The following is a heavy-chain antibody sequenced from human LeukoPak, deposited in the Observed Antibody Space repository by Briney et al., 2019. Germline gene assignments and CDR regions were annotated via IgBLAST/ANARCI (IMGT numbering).Heavy chain of an antibody. D-gene: IGHD4-17*01. J-gene: IGHJ6*03. CDR3: ARGGYGDSYYYYYMDV. CDR1: GGSLSSYY. CDR2: IYYRGSP. V-gene: IGHV4-59*01. Sequence: PSETLSLTCTVSGGSLSSYYWSWIRQPPGEGLGWIGYIYYRGSPNYNPSLKSRVTISVDTSKNQFSLNLISVTAADTAVYYCARGGYGDSYYYYYMDVWGKGTTVTVSS.